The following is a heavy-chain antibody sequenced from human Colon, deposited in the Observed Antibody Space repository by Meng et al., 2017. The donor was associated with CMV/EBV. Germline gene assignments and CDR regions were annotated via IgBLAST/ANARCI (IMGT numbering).Heavy chain of an antibody. CDR3: ARGEGYYDR. V-gene: IGHV1-18*01. CDR2: ISAYNGNT. CDR1: GYTFTSYG. Sequence: QVQLMQSGAEVKKPGASGKVSCKASGYTFTSYGITWVRQAPGQGLEWLGWISAYNGNTNYAERFEGRVTMTTDTDTSTVFMELRSLTSDDTAEYYCARGEGYYDRWGQGTLVTVSS. J-gene: IGHJ5*02. D-gene: IGHD5-24*01.